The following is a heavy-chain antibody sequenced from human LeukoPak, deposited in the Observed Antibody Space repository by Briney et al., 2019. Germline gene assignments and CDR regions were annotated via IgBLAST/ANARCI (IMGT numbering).Heavy chain of an antibody. V-gene: IGHV4-59*01. CDR1: GGSISSYY. J-gene: IGHJ4*02. CDR3: ASPTTVPQMSYFDY. CDR2: IYYSGST. Sequence: PSETLSLTCTVSGGSISSYYWSWIRQPPGKGLEWIGYIYYSGSTNYNPSLKSRVTISVDTSKNQFSLKLSSVTAADTAVYYCASPTTVPQMSYFDYWGQGTLVTVSS. D-gene: IGHD4-17*01.